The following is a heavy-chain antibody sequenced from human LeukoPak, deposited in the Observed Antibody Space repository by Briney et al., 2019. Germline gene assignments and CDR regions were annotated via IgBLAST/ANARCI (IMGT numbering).Heavy chain of an antibody. Sequence: SETLSLTCTVSGGYISSYYWSWIRQPPGKGLEWIGYIYYSGSPNYNPSLKSRVTISVDTSKNQFSLKLSSVTAADTAVYYCARDQSSGLRLRGFHGFDPWGQGTLVTVSS. CDR1: GGYISSYY. D-gene: IGHD6-19*01. V-gene: IGHV4-59*01. CDR3: ARDQSSGLRLRGFHGFDP. J-gene: IGHJ5*02. CDR2: IYYSGSP.